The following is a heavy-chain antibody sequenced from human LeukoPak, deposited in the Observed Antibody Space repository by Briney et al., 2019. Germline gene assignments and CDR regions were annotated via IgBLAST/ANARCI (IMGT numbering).Heavy chain of an antibody. J-gene: IGHJ5*02. CDR1: GGSFSGYY. CDR3: ARGKSSPLNYYDSSGPMNWFDP. CDR2: IIHTGRT. Sequence: PSETLSLTCGVYGGSFSGYYWTWIRQSPGMGLEWIGEIIHTGRTNYNPSLKSRVTISVDTSKNQFSLKLSSVTAADTAVYYCARGKSSPLNYYDSSGPMNWFDPWGQGTLVTVSS. V-gene: IGHV4-34*01. D-gene: IGHD3-22*01.